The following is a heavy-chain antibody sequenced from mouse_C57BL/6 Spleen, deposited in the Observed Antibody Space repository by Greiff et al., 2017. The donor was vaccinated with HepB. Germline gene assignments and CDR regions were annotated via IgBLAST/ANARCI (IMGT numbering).Heavy chain of an antibody. CDR2: INPSNGRT. J-gene: IGHJ2*01. Sequence: QVQLQQPGAELVNPGASVNLSCKASGYTLTSYWMHWVKQRPGQGLEWIGEINPSNGRTNYNEKFKSKATLTVDTSSSTANMQLSSPTSEDSAVYYCARLLINFDYWGQGTTLTVSS. D-gene: IGHD2-1*01. CDR1: GYTLTSYW. CDR3: ARLLINFDY. V-gene: IGHV1S81*02.